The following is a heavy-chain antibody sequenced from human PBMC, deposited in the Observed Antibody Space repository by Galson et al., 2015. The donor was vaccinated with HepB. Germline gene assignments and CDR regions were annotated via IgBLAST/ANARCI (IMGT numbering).Heavy chain of an antibody. Sequence: SVKVSCKASGYTFTGYYMHWVRQAPGQGLGWMGWINPNSGGTNYAQKFQGRVTMTRDTSISTAYMELSRLRSDDTAVYYCARTYGAHNWFDPWGQGTLVTVSS. J-gene: IGHJ5*02. CDR2: INPNSGGT. D-gene: IGHD4-17*01. V-gene: IGHV1-2*02. CDR3: ARTYGAHNWFDP. CDR1: GYTFTGYY.